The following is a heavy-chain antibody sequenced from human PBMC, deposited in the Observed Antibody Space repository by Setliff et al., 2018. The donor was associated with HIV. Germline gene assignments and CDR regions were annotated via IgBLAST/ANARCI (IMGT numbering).Heavy chain of an antibody. CDR3: AGKGSSSRSQEYYYDF. CDR1: GGSISNYY. D-gene: IGHD6-13*01. J-gene: IGHJ4*02. Sequence: PSETLSLTCTVSGGSISNYYWSWIRQPAEKGLEWIGRIYSSGRTNYNPSLKSRVTISADTSKNQFSLKLSSVTAADTAVYYCAGKGSSSRSQEYYYDFWGQGTLVTVSS. CDR2: IYSSGRT. V-gene: IGHV4-4*07.